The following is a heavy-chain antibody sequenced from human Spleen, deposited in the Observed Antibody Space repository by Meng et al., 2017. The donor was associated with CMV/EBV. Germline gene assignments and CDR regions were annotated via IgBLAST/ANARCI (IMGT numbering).Heavy chain of an antibody. CDR2: ISGSGGST. D-gene: IGHD2-15*01. J-gene: IGHJ4*02. CDR1: FPFRRYA. Sequence: FPFRRYAMSWVRQAPGKGLDWVSVISGSGGSTFYADSVKGRFTISRDNSKNTLYLQMNSLRAEDTAVYYCAKGTREYCSGGTCYPLDYWGQGTLATVSS. V-gene: IGHV3-23*01. CDR3: AKGTREYCSGGTCYPLDY.